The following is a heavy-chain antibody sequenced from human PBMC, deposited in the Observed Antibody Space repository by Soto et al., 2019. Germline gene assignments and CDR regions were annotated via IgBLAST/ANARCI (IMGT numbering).Heavy chain of an antibody. CDR2: ITSGGTT. V-gene: IGHV3-48*03. CDR3: ARVLYATWSSFDY. J-gene: IGHJ4*02. Sequence: GGSLRLSCVASGFTFSSYEMTWVRQAPGKGLEWISYITSGGTTYYADSAKGRFTISRDNAKNSLYLHLNSLTAEDTAIYYCARVLYATWSSFDYWGQGTLVTVSS. D-gene: IGHD1-26*01. CDR1: GFTFSSYE.